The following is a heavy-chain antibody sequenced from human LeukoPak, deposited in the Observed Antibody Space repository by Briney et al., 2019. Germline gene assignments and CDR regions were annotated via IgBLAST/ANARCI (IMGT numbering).Heavy chain of an antibody. D-gene: IGHD2-15*01. V-gene: IGHV3-11*04. CDR3: ARGTLYYYMDV. J-gene: IGHJ6*03. CDR1: GDSITSTYY. Sequence: LSLTCNVSGDSITSTYYWGWIRQPPGKGLEWVSYISSSGSTIYYADSVKGRFTISRDNAKNSLYLQMNSLRAEDTAVYYCARGTLYYYMDVWGKGTTVTVSS. CDR2: ISSSGSTI.